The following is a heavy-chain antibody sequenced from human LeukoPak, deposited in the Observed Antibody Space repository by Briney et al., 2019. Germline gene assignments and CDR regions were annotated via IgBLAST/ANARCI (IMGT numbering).Heavy chain of an antibody. V-gene: IGHV5-51*01. CDR1: GYSFTNYW. D-gene: IGHD6-13*01. CDR3: ARHRAGYSSSWSWFDP. Sequence: GESLKISCKGSGYSFTNYWIGWVRQMPGKGLEWMGIIYPGDSDTKYSSSFQGQATISADKSINTAYLQWSSLKASDTAMYYCARHRAGYSSSWSWFDPWGQGTLVTVSS. J-gene: IGHJ5*02. CDR2: IYPGDSDT.